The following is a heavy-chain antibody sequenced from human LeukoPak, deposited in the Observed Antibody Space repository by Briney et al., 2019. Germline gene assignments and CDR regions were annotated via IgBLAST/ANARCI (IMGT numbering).Heavy chain of an antibody. V-gene: IGHV1-46*01. J-gene: IGHJ5*02. CDR1: GYTFTSYY. CDR2: INPSGGST. Sequence: ASVKVSCKASGYTFTSYYTHWVRQAPGQGLEWMGIINPSGGSTSYAQKFQGRVTMTRDTSTSTVYVELSSLRSEDTAVYYCARASGHYYDSSGYELWFDPWGQGTLVTVSS. CDR3: ARASGHYYDSSGYELWFDP. D-gene: IGHD3-22*01.